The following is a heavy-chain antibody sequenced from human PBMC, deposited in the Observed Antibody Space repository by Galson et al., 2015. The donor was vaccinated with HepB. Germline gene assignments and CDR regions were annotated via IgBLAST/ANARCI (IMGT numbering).Heavy chain of an antibody. D-gene: IGHD4-17*01. CDR1: GGTFRSYA. V-gene: IGHV1-69*13. Sequence: SVKASCKASGGTFRSYAFSWVRQAPGQGLEWMGGIIPLFGTTNYAQKFQDRVTITADGSTTTVYMELSSLRSEDTAVYYCAREVTTVTSRDAFDIWGQGTMVAVSS. J-gene: IGHJ3*02. CDR2: IIPLFGTT. CDR3: AREVTTVTSRDAFDI.